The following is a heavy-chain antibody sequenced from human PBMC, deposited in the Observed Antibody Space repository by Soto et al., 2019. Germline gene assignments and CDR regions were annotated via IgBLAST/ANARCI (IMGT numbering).Heavy chain of an antibody. J-gene: IGHJ2*01. V-gene: IGHV3-15*07. CDR2: IKSKTDGGTT. Sequence: NGHEWIGRIKSKTDGGTTDYAAPVKGRFTISRDDSKNTLYLQMNSLRAEDTAVYYCVSFFFQAEDGIRDTVPVSAFLLNRSSDL. D-gene: IGHD2-15*01. CDR3: VSFFFQAEDGIRDTVPVSAFLLNRSSDL.